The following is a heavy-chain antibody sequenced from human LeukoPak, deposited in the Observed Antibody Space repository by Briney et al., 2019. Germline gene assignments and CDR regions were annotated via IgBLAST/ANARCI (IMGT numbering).Heavy chain of an antibody. CDR3: ARHFIPAVAGLDY. Sequence: PSETLSLTCTVSGGSISSSSYYWGWIRQPPGKGLEWIGSIYYSGSTYYNPSLKSRVTISVDTPKNQFSLKLSSVTAADTAVYYCARHFIPAVAGLDYWGQGTLVTVSS. V-gene: IGHV4-39*01. D-gene: IGHD6-19*01. CDR2: IYYSGST. CDR1: GGSISSSSYY. J-gene: IGHJ4*02.